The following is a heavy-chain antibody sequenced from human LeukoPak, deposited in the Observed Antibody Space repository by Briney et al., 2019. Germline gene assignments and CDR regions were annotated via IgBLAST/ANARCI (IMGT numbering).Heavy chain of an antibody. CDR3: ARGHYYDTWFDP. Sequence: SETLSLTCTVSGGSISSSSYYWGWIRQPPGKGLEWIGSIYYSGSTYYNPSLKSRVTISVDTSKNQFSLKLSSVTAADTAVYYCARGHYYDTWFDPWGQGTLVTVSS. CDR2: IYYSGST. V-gene: IGHV4-39*07. D-gene: IGHD3-22*01. CDR1: GGSISSSSYY. J-gene: IGHJ5*02.